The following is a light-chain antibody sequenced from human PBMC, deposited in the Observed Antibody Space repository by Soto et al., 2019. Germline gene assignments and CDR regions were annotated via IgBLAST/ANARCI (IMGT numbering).Light chain of an antibody. CDR1: QTINTW. Sequence: DIQMTQSPSTLSASVGDRVTITCRASQTINTWLAWYQQRPGRAPKLLIYKASSLESGVPSRFSGSGSGTEFPLTISSLQPDDFASYYCQQYNSYQYSFGQGTKLEIK. CDR3: QQYNSYQYS. CDR2: KAS. V-gene: IGKV1-5*03. J-gene: IGKJ2*03.